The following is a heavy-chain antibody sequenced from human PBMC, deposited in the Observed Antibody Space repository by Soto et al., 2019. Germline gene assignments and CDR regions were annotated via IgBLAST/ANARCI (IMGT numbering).Heavy chain of an antibody. J-gene: IGHJ5*02. D-gene: IGHD6-6*01. CDR1: RFPFSDSY. V-gene: IGHV3-11*01. CDR2: ISSTGSTP. CDR3: ARGQQLVANWLDT. Sequence: WGSLRLSCAASRFPFSDSYMAWIRQAQGKGLEEIATISSTGSTPYYADSVKGRFTISRDNAQNSLYLEMNNLRAEDTAAYYCARGQQLVANWLDTWGQGILVSVSS.